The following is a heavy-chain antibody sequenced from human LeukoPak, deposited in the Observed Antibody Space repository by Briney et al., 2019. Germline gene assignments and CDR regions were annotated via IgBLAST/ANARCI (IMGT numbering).Heavy chain of an antibody. Sequence: GGSLRLSCAASGFTFSSYGMHWVRQAPGKGLEWVAFIRYDGSNKYYADSVKGRFTISRDNSKNTLYLQMNSLRAEDTAVYYCTKAANYYGSARDAFDIWGQGTKVTVSS. V-gene: IGHV3-30*02. D-gene: IGHD3-10*01. CDR2: IRYDGSNK. CDR1: GFTFSSYG. J-gene: IGHJ3*02. CDR3: TKAANYYGSARDAFDI.